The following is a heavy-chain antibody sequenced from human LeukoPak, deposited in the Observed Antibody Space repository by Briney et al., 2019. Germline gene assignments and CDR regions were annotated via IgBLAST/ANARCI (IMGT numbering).Heavy chain of an antibody. Sequence: GGSLRLSCAASGFTFSIYGMQWVRQAPGKGLEWVVFISYDVRNKYYADPVKGRFTISRDNSKNTLYLQMNSLRAEDTAVYYCAKDLAAAAGTNLGYWGQGTLVTVSS. CDR2: ISYDVRNK. D-gene: IGHD6-13*01. V-gene: IGHV3-30*18. CDR3: AKDLAAAAGTNLGY. J-gene: IGHJ4*02. CDR1: GFTFSIYG.